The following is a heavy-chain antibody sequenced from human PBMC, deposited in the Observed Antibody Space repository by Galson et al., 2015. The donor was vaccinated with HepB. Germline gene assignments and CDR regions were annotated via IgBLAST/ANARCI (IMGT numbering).Heavy chain of an antibody. D-gene: IGHD6-19*01. CDR1: GYTFTSYA. CDR2: INADNGNT. V-gene: IGHV1-3*01. Sequence: SVKVSCKASGYTFTSYAMHWVRQAPGQRLEWMGWINADNGNTKYSQKFQGRVTITSDTSASTAYMELSSLRSEDTAVYYCARETSGIAVAGIDYWGQGTLVTVSS. CDR3: ARETSGIAVAGIDY. J-gene: IGHJ4*02.